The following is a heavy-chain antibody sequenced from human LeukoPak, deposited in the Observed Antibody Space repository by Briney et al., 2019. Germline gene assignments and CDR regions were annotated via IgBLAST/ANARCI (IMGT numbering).Heavy chain of an antibody. Sequence: PSETLSLTCTVSGGSISSGDYYWSWIRQPPGKGLEWIGYIYYSGSTYYNPSLKSRLTISVGTSKNQFSLRLSSVTAADTAVYYCGRVLYSGCVIDWGQGTLVTVSS. CDR1: GGSISSGDYY. CDR3: GRVLYSGCVID. CDR2: IYYSGST. D-gene: IGHD5-12*01. J-gene: IGHJ4*02. V-gene: IGHV4-30-4*01.